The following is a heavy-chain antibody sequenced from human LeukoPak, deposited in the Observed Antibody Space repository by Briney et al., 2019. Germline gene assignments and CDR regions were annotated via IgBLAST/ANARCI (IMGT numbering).Heavy chain of an antibody. CDR1: GYTFTSYY. Sequence: ASVKVSCKASGYTFTSYYMHWVQQAPGQGLEWMGIINPSGGSTSYAQKFQGRVTMTRDTSTSTVYMELSSLRSEDTAVYYCARGDIVVVLAAIDYYYYGMDVWGQGTTVTVSS. CDR3: ARGDIVVVLAAIDYYYYGMDV. J-gene: IGHJ6*02. V-gene: IGHV1-46*01. D-gene: IGHD2-2*01. CDR2: INPSGGST.